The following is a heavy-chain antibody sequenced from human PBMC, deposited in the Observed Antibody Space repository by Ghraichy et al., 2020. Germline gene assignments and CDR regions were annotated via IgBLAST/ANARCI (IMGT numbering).Heavy chain of an antibody. V-gene: IGHV1-2*02. J-gene: IGHJ6*02. CDR3: ARGTTMMVVVPLRSFDPNRHGMDV. D-gene: IGHD3-22*01. CDR2: INPNNGGT. CDR1: GYTFTEYS. Sequence: ASVKVSCKASGYTFTEYSLHWVRQAPGQGLEWMGWINPNNGGTKYAQKFQGRVTMTRDTSISTAYMELSRLRSDDTALYFCARGTTMMVVVPLRSFDPNRHGMDVWGQGTTVTVSS.